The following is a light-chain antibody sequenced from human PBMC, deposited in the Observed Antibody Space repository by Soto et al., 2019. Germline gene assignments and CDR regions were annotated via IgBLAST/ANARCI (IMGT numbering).Light chain of an antibody. V-gene: IGLV1-51*01. CDR1: GSNIGNNY. Sequence: QSVLTQPPSVSAAPGQTVTISCSGSGSNIGNNYISWYQQVPGTAPKLLIYDNNKRRSGIPDRFSGSNSGTSATLGITGLQTGDEADYYCATWDSSLSLWMFGGGTKLTVL. J-gene: IGLJ3*02. CDR3: ATWDSSLSLWM. CDR2: DNN.